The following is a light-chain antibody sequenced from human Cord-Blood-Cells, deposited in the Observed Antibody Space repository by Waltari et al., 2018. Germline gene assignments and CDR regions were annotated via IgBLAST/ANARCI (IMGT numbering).Light chain of an antibody. CDR3: QQYNNWPPWT. V-gene: IGKV3-15*01. CDR2: GAS. Sequence: EIVMTQSPATLSASPGESATPSCRASQRVSSNLAWYQQKPGQAPSLLIYGASTRATGIPARFSGSGSGTEFTLTISSLQSEDFAVYYCQQYNNWPPWTFGQGTKVEIK. CDR1: QRVSSN. J-gene: IGKJ1*01.